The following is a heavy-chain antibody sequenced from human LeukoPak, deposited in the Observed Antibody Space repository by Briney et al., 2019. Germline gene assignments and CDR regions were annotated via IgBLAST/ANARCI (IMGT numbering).Heavy chain of an antibody. J-gene: IGHJ6*03. D-gene: IGHD3-16*01. CDR1: GFMFSRLG. CDR2: IWHDGSVE. V-gene: IGHV3-33*06. CDR3: AKEGDQFRGYLDA. Sequence: GGSLRLSCAAAGFMFSRLGMQWVRQAPGHGRKWVAIIWHDGSVEEYADSVKGRFTISRDNSQNTLYLQMNSLRDDDTAVYYCAKEGDQFRGYLDAWGKGTTVTVSS.